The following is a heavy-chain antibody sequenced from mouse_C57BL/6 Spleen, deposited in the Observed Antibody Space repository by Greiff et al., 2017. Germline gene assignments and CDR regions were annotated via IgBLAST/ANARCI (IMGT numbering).Heavy chain of an antibody. Sequence: EVMLVESGGGLVKPGGSLKLSCAASGFTFSDYGMHWVRQAPEKGLEWVAYVSSGSSTIYYADTVKGRFTISRDNAKNTLFLQMTSLRSEDTAMYYCARNIIYYYGSSPFAYWGQGTLVTVSA. CDR1: GFTFSDYG. V-gene: IGHV5-17*01. D-gene: IGHD1-1*01. CDR2: VSSGSSTI. J-gene: IGHJ3*01. CDR3: ARNIIYYYGSSPFAY.